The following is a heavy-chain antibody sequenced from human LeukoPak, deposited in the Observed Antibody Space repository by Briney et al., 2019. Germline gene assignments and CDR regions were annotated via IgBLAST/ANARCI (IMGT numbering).Heavy chain of an antibody. D-gene: IGHD6-13*01. J-gene: IGHJ6*02. CDR1: GYTFTGYY. CDR2: INPNSGGT. V-gene: IGHV1-2*02. CDR3: ARADDSSWFYYYYYGMDV. Sequence: ASVKVSCKASGYTFTGYYMHWVRQAPGQGLEWMGWINPNSGGTNYAQKFQGRVTMTRDTSISTAYMELSRLRSDDTAVYYCARADDSSWFYYYYYGMDVWGQGTTVTVSS.